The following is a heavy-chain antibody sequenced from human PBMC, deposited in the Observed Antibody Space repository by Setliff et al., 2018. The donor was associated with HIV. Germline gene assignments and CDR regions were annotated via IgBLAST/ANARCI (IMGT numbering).Heavy chain of an antibody. V-gene: IGHV4-39*07. Sequence: SETLSLTCTVSGDSLSSTGDHWGWIRQPPGRGLEWIGNVYSSGSTYYNPSLKSRVTMSVDTSKNQFSLNLTSVTAADTSVFYCARGGKSGKFDYWGQGSLVTVSS. CDR3: ARGGKSGKFDY. CDR1: GDSLSSTGDH. J-gene: IGHJ4*02. D-gene: IGHD2-15*01. CDR2: VYSSGST.